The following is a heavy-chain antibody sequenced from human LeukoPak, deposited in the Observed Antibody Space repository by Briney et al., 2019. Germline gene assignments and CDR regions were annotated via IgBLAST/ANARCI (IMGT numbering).Heavy chain of an antibody. D-gene: IGHD3-10*01. V-gene: IGHV3-9*01. J-gene: IGHJ4*02. CDR3: AKIYGSGNQPFDY. CDR1: GFSFDDYG. CDR2: ISWNSGAT. Sequence: GGSLRLSCVASGFSFDDYGMHWVRQAPGKGLEWVAGISWNSGATAYAGSVKSRFTISRDNAMDSLYLRMNSLRVEDTALYYCAKIYGSGNQPFDYWGQGTLVTVSS.